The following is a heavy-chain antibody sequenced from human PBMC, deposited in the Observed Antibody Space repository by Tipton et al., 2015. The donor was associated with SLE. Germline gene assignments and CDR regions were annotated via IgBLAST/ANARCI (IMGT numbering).Heavy chain of an antibody. CDR2: ISGYDGNT. J-gene: IGHJ4*02. Sequence: QLVQSGAEVKKPGASVKVSCKASGYTFTAYGITWVRQAPGQGLEWMGWISGYDGNTFYAQRFQGRVTITADKSTSTTYMDLSNLRSEDTAVYFCARDHMEVWGQGTLITVSS. CDR1: GYTFTAYG. V-gene: IGHV1-18*01. CDR3: ARDHMEV. D-gene: IGHD3-3*01.